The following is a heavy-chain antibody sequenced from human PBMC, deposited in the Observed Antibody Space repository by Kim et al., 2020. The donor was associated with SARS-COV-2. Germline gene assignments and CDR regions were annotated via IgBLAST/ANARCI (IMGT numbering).Heavy chain of an antibody. V-gene: IGHV4-59*08. CDR2: IYYSGST. D-gene: IGHD4-17*01. J-gene: IGHJ6*02. CDR1: GGSISSYY. Sequence: SETLSLTCTVSGGSISSYYWSWIRQPPGKGLEWIGYIYYSGSTNYNPSLKSRVTISVDTSKNQFSLKLSSVTAADTAMYYCARHGTVTTFYGMDVWGQGTTVTVSS. CDR3: ARHGTVTTFYGMDV.